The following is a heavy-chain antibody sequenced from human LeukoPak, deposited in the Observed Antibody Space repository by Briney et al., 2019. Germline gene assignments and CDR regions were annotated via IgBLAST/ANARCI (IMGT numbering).Heavy chain of an antibody. D-gene: IGHD1-26*01. J-gene: IGHJ4*02. CDR2: IYYSGST. CDR1: GGSISGSISSYY. CDR3: AKDVWELQSREDY. V-gene: IGHV4-61*01. Sequence: SETLSLTCTVSGGSISGSISSYYWNWIRQPPGKGLEWIGYIYYSGSTNYNPSLKSRVTISVDTSKSQFSLKLSSVTAADTAVYYCAKDVWELQSREDYWGQGTLVTVSS.